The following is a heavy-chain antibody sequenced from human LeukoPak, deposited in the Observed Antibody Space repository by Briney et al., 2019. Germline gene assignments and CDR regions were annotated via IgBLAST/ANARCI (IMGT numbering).Heavy chain of an antibody. J-gene: IGHJ4*02. Sequence: GGSLRLSCAASGFTFSSYWMSWVRQAPGKGLEWVANIKQDGSEKYYVDSVKGRFTISRDNAKNSLYLQMNSLRAADTAVYYCAREPGSAAAGPHYFDYWGQGTLVTVSS. CDR1: GFTFSSYW. D-gene: IGHD6-13*01. CDR2: IKQDGSEK. V-gene: IGHV3-7*01. CDR3: AREPGSAAAGPHYFDY.